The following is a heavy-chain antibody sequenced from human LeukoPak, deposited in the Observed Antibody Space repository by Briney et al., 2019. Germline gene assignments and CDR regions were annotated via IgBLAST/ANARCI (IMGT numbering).Heavy chain of an antibody. J-gene: IGHJ4*02. Sequence: GRSLRLSCAASGFTFSSYGMHWVRQAPGKGLEWVAVIWYDGSNKYYADSVKGRFTIPRDNSKNTLYLQMNSLRAEDTAVYYCAREKAYYDSSGYLGYWGQGTLVTVSS. D-gene: IGHD3-22*01. CDR3: AREKAYYDSSGYLGY. V-gene: IGHV3-33*01. CDR1: GFTFSSYG. CDR2: IWYDGSNK.